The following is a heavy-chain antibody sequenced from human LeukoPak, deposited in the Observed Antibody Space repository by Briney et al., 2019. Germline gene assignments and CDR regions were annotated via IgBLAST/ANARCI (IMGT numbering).Heavy chain of an antibody. D-gene: IGHD1-26*01. CDR3: AKEVGPDLGS. CDR1: GFNFRSCA. V-gene: IGHV3-33*03. Sequence: GGSLRLSCGGSGFNFRSCAIHWVRQPPGKGLEWVAIIWYDGSKTYYAESVKGRFTISRDNSNNMAYLQMSSLRVEDTAVYFCAKEVGPDLGSWGQGTLVTVSS. J-gene: IGHJ4*02. CDR2: IWYDGSKT.